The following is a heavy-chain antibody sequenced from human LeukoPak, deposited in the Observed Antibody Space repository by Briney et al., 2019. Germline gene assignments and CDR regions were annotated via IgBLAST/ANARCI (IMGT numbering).Heavy chain of an antibody. J-gene: IGHJ3*02. CDR2: MRYGGGNK. Sequence: GGSLRLSCAASGFTFSSYAMSWVRQAPGKGLEWVSAMRYGGGNKYYADSVKGRFTISRDNSKNTLYLQMNSLRAEDTAVYYCAKDRLRYCSSTSCLGAFDIWGQGTMVTVSS. CDR3: AKDRLRYCSSTSCLGAFDI. D-gene: IGHD2-2*01. V-gene: IGHV3-23*01. CDR1: GFTFSSYA.